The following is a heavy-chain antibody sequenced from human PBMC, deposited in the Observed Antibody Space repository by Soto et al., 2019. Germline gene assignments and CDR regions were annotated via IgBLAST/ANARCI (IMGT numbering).Heavy chain of an antibody. Sequence: SVKVSCKASGGTFSSYAISWVRQAPGQGLEWMGGIIPIFGTANYAQKFQGRVTITADESTSTAYMELSSLRSEDTAVYYCAGAMTYYYGMDVWGQGTTVTVSS. CDR3: AGAMTYYYGMDV. D-gene: IGHD2-21*02. V-gene: IGHV1-69*13. CDR2: IIPIFGTA. J-gene: IGHJ6*02. CDR1: GGTFSSYA.